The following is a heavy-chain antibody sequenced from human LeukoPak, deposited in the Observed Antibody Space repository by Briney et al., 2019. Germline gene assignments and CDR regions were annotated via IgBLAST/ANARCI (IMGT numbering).Heavy chain of an antibody. CDR2: IYSGGST. V-gene: IGHV3-66*01. CDR3: TRDLYYYDSCGYHIRHQYGGGFDY. J-gene: IGHJ4*02. CDR1: GFTVSDNY. Sequence: GGSLRLSCAACGFTVSDNYMSWVRQAPGKGLEWVSVIYSGGSTYYADSVKGRFTISRDNSKNTLYLQMNSLRAEDTAVYYCTRDLYYYDSCGYHIRHQYGGGFDYWGQGTLVTVSS. D-gene: IGHD3-22*01.